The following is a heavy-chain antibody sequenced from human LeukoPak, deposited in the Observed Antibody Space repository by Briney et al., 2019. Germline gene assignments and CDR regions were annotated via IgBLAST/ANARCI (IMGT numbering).Heavy chain of an antibody. CDR1: GGSFRNYY. Sequence: SSETLSLTCTVSGGSFRNYYWTWVRQPAGKGLEWIGRIYTTGSTNYNPSLKSRVTLSVDTSKNQFSLKLSSVTAADTAVYYCARDHYPCCSTDYWGQGTLVTVSS. J-gene: IGHJ4*02. V-gene: IGHV4-4*07. CDR3: ARDHYPCCSTDY. D-gene: IGHD2-15*01. CDR2: IYTTGST.